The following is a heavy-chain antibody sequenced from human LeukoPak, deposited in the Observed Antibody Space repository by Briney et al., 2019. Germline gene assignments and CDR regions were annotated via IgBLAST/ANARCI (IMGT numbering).Heavy chain of an antibody. CDR1: GGSISSGAYY. CDR2: IYYSGST. Sequence: SQTLSLTCTVSGGSISSGAYYWSWIRQPPGKGLEWIGYIYYSGSTNYNPSLKSRVTISVDTSKNQFSLKLSSVTAADTAVYYCARDPERYAFDIWGQGTMVTVSS. J-gene: IGHJ3*02. V-gene: IGHV4-61*08. D-gene: IGHD1-14*01. CDR3: ARDPERYAFDI.